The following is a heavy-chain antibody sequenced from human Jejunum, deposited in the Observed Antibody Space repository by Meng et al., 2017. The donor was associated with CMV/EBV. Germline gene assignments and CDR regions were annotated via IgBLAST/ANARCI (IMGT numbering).Heavy chain of an antibody. CDR1: GYTFSSYG. CDR2: INAYNGDT. Sequence: QLVRAGAGVKRPGASVKVSCKASGYTFSSYGFTWVRQAPGQGLEWMGWINAYNGDTNYAQTLQGRVTMTTDTSTSTAYMELRSLRSDDTAVYYCARVEVGITSGDYWGQGTLVTVSS. V-gene: IGHV1-18*01. J-gene: IGHJ4*02. CDR3: ARVEVGITSGDY. D-gene: IGHD1-26*01.